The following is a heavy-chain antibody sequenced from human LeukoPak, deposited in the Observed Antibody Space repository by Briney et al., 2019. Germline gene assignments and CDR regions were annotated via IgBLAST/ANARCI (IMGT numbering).Heavy chain of an antibody. V-gene: IGHV3-7*01. CDR3: ARDPKWLDY. J-gene: IGHJ4*02. CDR2: TNQEGSEK. CDR1: GFTLRTYW. D-gene: IGHD5-12*01. Sequence: PGGSLRLSCAASGFTLRTYWMSWVRQAPGKGLEWVANTNQEGSEKYYVDSVKGRFTISKDNAKNALYLQMNSLRAEDTAVYYCARDPKWLDYWGQGTLVTVSS.